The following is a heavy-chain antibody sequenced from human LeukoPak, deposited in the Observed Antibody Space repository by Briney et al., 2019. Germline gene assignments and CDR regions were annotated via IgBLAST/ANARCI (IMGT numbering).Heavy chain of an antibody. CDR2: ISAYNGNT. D-gene: IGHD6-19*01. V-gene: IGHV1-18*01. J-gene: IGHJ4*02. CDR1: GYTFTSYG. Sequence: GASVKVSCKASGYTFTSYGISWVRQAPGQGLEWMGWISAYNGNTNYAQKLQGRVTMTTDTSTSTAYMELRSLRSDDTAVYYCARDKTGAVAGTPLDYWGQGTLVTVSS. CDR3: ARDKTGAVAGTPLDY.